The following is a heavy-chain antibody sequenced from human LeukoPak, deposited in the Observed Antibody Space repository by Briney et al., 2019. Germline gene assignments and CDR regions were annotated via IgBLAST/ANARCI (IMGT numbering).Heavy chain of an antibody. D-gene: IGHD6-13*01. Sequence: SETLSLTCTVSGGSISSYYWSWIRQPPGKGLEWIGYIYYSGSTNYNPSLKSRVTISVDTSKNQFSLKLSSVTAADTAVNYCARGVYIAAAQYGYWDQGTLSPSPQ. CDR1: GGSISSYY. CDR3: ARGVYIAAAQYGY. CDR2: IYYSGST. V-gene: IGHV4-59*01. J-gene: IGHJ4*02.